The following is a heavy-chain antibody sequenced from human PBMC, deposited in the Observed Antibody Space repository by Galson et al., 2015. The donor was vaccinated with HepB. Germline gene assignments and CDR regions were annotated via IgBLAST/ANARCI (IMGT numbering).Heavy chain of an antibody. Sequence: SLRLSCAASGFTFSSYWMSWVRQAPGKGLEWVANIKQDGSEKYYVDSVKGRFTISRDNAKNSLYLQMNSLRAEDTAVYYCARDMSPYSSSWWGDVVLYYYYGMDVWGQGTTVTVSS. D-gene: IGHD6-13*01. J-gene: IGHJ6*02. CDR2: IKQDGSEK. V-gene: IGHV3-7*03. CDR1: GFTFSSYW. CDR3: ARDMSPYSSSWWGDVVLYYYYGMDV.